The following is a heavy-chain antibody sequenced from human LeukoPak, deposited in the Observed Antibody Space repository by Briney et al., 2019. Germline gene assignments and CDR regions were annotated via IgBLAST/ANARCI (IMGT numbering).Heavy chain of an antibody. CDR1: GGSLSDYS. CDR3: ARLAGVRQDY. J-gene: IGHJ4*02. V-gene: IGHV4-34*01. CDR2: IHHSGST. D-gene: IGHD3-10*01. Sequence: SETLSLTCTVYGGSLSDYSWSWIRQPPGKGLEWIGEIHHSGSTYYNPSLKSRVTISVDTSKNQFSLKLSSVTAADTAVYYCARLAGVRQDYWGQGTLVTVSS.